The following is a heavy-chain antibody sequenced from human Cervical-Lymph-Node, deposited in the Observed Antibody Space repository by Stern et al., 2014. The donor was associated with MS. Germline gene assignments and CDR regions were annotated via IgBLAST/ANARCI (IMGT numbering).Heavy chain of an antibody. Sequence: VHLVDSGAEVKKPGASVKVSCKTSGYIFTGYYIHCVRQAPGQGLEWMAWINPNTGGPKYAQKFQGRVTMSRDTSISTAYVELSSLTSDDTAVYYCARDQRGITIFGVVTDYYYLGMDVWGQGTTVTVSS. V-gene: IGHV1-2*02. CDR1: GYIFTGYY. J-gene: IGHJ6*02. CDR3: ARDQRGITIFGVVTDYYYLGMDV. CDR2: INPNTGGP. D-gene: IGHD3-3*01.